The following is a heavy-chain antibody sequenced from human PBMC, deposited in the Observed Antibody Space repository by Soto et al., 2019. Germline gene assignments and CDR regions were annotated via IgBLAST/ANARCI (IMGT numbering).Heavy chain of an antibody. CDR2: IYHSGST. J-gene: IGHJ4*02. Sequence: TSETLSLTCAVSGYSISSGYYWGWIRQPPGKGLEWIGSIYHSGSTYYNPSLKSRVTISVDTSKNQFSLKLSSVTAADTAVYYCASIAAAGGDYWGQGTLVTVSS. CDR3: ASIAAAGGDY. V-gene: IGHV4-38-2*01. D-gene: IGHD6-13*01. CDR1: GYSISSGYY.